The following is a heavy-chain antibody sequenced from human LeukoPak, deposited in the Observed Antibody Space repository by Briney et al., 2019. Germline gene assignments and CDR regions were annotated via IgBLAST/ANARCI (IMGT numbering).Heavy chain of an antibody. CDR1: GYTFIGYY. CDR3: ARDLRTELWRNEIAS. CDR2: INPNSGGT. D-gene: IGHD3-16*01. Sequence: ASVKVSCKASGYTFIGYYMHRVRQAPGQGLEWMGWINPNSGGTNYAQKVQGRVTITRDTSMSTGYMEVSRLTSDDTAVYYCARDLRTELWRNEIASWGQGPLVTVS. J-gene: IGHJ4*02. V-gene: IGHV1-2*02.